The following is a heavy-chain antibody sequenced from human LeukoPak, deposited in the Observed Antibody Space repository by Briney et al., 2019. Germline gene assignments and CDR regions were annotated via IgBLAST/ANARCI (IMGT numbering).Heavy chain of an antibody. Sequence: GSSVKVSCKASGGTFSSYAISWVRQAPGQGLEWMGGIIPIFGTANYAQKFQGRVTITADESTSTAYMELSSLRSEDTAVYYCARIATYYDILTGSFDYWGQGTLVTVSS. V-gene: IGHV1-69*01. D-gene: IGHD3-9*01. CDR2: IIPIFGTA. J-gene: IGHJ4*02. CDR3: ARIATYYDILTGSFDY. CDR1: GGTFSSYA.